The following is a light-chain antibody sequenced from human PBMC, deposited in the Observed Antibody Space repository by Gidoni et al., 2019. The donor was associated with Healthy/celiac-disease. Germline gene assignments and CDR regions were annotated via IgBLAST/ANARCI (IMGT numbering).Light chain of an antibody. Sequence: DIVLTQSPGTLSLSAGERSTLSCRASQSVSSSYLAWYQQKPTQAPRLLIYGASSRATGIPDRFRGSGSGTDFTLTISRLEPEDFAVYYCQQYGSSPPLTFGGGTKVEIK. J-gene: IGKJ4*01. CDR2: GAS. V-gene: IGKV3-20*01. CDR3: QQYGSSPPLT. CDR1: QSVSSSY.